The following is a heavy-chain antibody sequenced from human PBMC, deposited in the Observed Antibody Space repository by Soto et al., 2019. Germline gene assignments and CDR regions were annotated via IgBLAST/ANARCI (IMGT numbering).Heavy chain of an antibody. D-gene: IGHD3-22*01. CDR3: ARMDSSGLGIDY. Sequence: GESLKISCKGSGYSFTNYLDGWVRQMPGKGLEWMGMIYPGDSDTRYSPPFQGHVTISADKSISTAYLQWSSLKASDTAIYYCARMDSSGLGIDYWGQGTLVTVSS. J-gene: IGHJ4*02. CDR1: GYSFTNYL. CDR2: IYPGDSDT. V-gene: IGHV5-51*01.